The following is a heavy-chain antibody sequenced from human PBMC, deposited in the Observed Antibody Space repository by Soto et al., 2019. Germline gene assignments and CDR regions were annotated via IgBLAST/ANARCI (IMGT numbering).Heavy chain of an antibody. CDR3: ARVPSPGVSEDY. CDR1: GYTFTGYY. J-gene: IGHJ4*02. Sequence: ASVKVSCKASGYTFTGYYMHWVRQAPGQGLEWMGWINPNSGGTNYAQKFQGRVTMTRDTSISTAYMELSRLRSDDTAVYYCARVPSPGVSEDYWGQATLVTVSS. V-gene: IGHV1-2*02. CDR2: INPNSGGT. D-gene: IGHD2-8*01.